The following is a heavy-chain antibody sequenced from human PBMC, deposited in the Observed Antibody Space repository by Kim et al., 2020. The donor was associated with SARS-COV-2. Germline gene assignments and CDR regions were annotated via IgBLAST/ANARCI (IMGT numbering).Heavy chain of an antibody. D-gene: IGHD4-17*01. Sequence: VSVKCRLTIFRDNAKNSLYLQMHSLRDEDTAVYYCAAKTTVVTHDAFDIWGQGTMVTVSS. J-gene: IGHJ3*02. CDR3: AAKTTVVTHDAFDI. V-gene: IGHV3-48*02.